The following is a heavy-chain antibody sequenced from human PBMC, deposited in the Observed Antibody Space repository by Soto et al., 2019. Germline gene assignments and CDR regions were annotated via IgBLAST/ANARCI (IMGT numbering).Heavy chain of an antibody. CDR2: IRHKADSYTT. Sequence: EVQLVESGGGLVQPGGSLRLSCAASGFTFSDHYMECVRQAPGKGLEWVGRIRHKADSYTTEYAASVKGRFTISRDDSQNSLYLQMDKLKTGETAVYYCAILWGRWFDSWGQGTLVTVSS. V-gene: IGHV3-72*01. CDR1: GFTFSDHY. D-gene: IGHD7-27*01. CDR3: AILWGRWFDS. J-gene: IGHJ5*01.